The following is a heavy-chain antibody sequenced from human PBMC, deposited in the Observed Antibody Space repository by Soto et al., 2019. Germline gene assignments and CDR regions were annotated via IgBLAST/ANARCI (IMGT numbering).Heavy chain of an antibody. CDR3: ARAAAAGTLDY. CDR2: ISSSSSYT. J-gene: IGHJ4*02. CDR1: GFTFSDYY. V-gene: IGHV3-11*06. Sequence: QVQLVESGGGLVKPGGSLRLSCAASGFTFSDYYMSWIRQAPGKGLAWVSYISSSSSYTNYADSVKGRFTISRDNAKNSLYLQMNSLRAEDTAVYYCARAAAAGTLDYWGQGTLVTVSS. D-gene: IGHD6-13*01.